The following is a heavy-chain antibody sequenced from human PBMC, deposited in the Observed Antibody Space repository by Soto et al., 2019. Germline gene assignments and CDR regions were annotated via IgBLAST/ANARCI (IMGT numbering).Heavy chain of an antibody. V-gene: IGHV1-69*01. CDR2: IIPIFGTA. CDR3: ARDQMFEYYYDSSGFGAFDI. CDR1: GGTFSSYA. D-gene: IGHD3-22*01. J-gene: IGHJ3*02. Sequence: QVQLVQSGAEVKKPGSSVKVSCKASGGTFSSYAISWVRQAPGQGLEWMGGIIPIFGTANYAQKFQGRVTITADESTSTAYMELSSLRSEDTAVYYCARDQMFEYYYDSSGFGAFDIWGQGTMVTVSS.